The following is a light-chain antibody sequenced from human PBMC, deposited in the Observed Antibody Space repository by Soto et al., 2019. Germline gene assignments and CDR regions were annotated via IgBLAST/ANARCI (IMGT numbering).Light chain of an antibody. CDR2: DVS. CDR1: SSDVGAYNS. V-gene: IGLV2-11*01. J-gene: IGLJ2*01. Sequence: SALTQPRSVSGSPGQSVTISCTGTSSDVGAYNSVSWYQQHPDKAPKLMIYDVSQRPSGVPDRFSGSKSGNTASLTISGLQAEDEADYYCVSYTGTHIPVALGGGTKLTVL. CDR3: VSYTGTHIPVA.